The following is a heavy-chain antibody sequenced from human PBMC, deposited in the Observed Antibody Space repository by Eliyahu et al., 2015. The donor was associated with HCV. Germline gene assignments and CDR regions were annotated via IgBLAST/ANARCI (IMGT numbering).Heavy chain of an antibody. J-gene: IGHJ4*02. D-gene: IGHD6-13*01. V-gene: IGHV3-30*18. Sequence: QVQLVESGGGVVKPGRXLGLSCVTXGXPFDTYNMHXVRQAPGKGLXWVATIXYDGRNAWYADSVKGRFTVSRDNSKNILSLQVNSLRVEDTALYYCAKDKISSGWWGFESWGQGTLVTVSS. CDR2: IXYDGRNA. CDR1: GXPFDTYN. CDR3: AKDKISSGWWGFES.